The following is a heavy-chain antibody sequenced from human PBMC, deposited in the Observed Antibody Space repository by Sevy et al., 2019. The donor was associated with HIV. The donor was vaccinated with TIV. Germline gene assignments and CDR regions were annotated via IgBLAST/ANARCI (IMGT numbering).Heavy chain of an antibody. D-gene: IGHD3-10*01. Sequence: GGSLRLSCAASGFTLSSYGMNWVRQAPGKGLEWVAVIWNDGSKNYYADSVKGRFTISRDNSKDTVYLQMDSLRDEDTAIYYCARDFRGGGTRPGNFDFWGQGSLVTVSS. V-gene: IGHV3-33*01. CDR3: ARDFRGGGTRPGNFDF. J-gene: IGHJ4*02. CDR1: GFTLSSYG. CDR2: IWNDGSKN.